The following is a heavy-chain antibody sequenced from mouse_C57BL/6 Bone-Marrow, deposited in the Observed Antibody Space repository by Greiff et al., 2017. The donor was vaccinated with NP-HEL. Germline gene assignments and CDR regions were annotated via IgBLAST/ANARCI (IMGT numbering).Heavy chain of an antibody. D-gene: IGHD2-1*01. CDR1: GYAFTNYL. CDR3: ARTDYYGNYLFAY. J-gene: IGHJ3*01. Sequence: QVQLQQSGAELVRPGTSVKVSCKASGYAFTNYLIEWVKQRPGQGLEWIGVINPGSGGTNYNEKFKGKATLTADKSSSTAYMQLSSLTSEDSAVYFCARTDYYGNYLFAYWGQGTLVTVSA. V-gene: IGHV1-54*01. CDR2: INPGSGGT.